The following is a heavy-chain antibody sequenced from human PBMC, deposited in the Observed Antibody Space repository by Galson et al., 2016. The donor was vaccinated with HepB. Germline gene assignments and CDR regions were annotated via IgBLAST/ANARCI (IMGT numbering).Heavy chain of an antibody. D-gene: IGHD6-6*01. J-gene: IGHJ3*02. CDR3: AREGSLSSSPDAFDI. V-gene: IGHV4-59*01. CDR1: GVSISSYY. CDR2: IYYTGST. Sequence: ETLSLTCTVSGVSISSYYWSWIRQPPGKGLEWIGYIYYTGSTNYKPSLKSRVTMSVDTSKNQFSLKLSSVTAADTAVYYCAREGSLSSSPDAFDIWGQGTMVTVSS.